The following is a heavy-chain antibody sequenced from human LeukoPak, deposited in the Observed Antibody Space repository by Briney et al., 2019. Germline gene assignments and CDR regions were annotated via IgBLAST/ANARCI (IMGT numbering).Heavy chain of an antibody. J-gene: IGHJ6*03. CDR2: MNPNSGNT. D-gene: IGHD4-17*01. V-gene: IGHV1-8*01. Sequence: GASVKVSCKASGYTFTSYDINWVRQATGQGLEWMGWMNPNSGNTGYAQKFQGRVTMTRNTSISTAYMELSSLRSEDTAVYYCARGIRSTVTTFYYYYYMDVWGKGTTVTIS. CDR3: ARGIRSTVTTFYYYYYMDV. CDR1: GYTFTSYD.